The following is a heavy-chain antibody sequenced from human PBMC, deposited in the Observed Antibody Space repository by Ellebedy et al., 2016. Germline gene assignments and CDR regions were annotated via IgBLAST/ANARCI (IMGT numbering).Heavy chain of an antibody. CDR3: ARGNAVPGPEPLDY. Sequence: GGSLRLSCEASGFTFSSHAMSWVRQAPGKGLEWVSSISTTATYIYYADSVKGRFTISRDNAKNSLYLQMNSLRAEDTAVYYCARGNAVPGPEPLDYWGQGTLVTVSS. V-gene: IGHV3-21*01. D-gene: IGHD6-19*01. CDR2: ISTTATYI. CDR1: GFTFSSHA. J-gene: IGHJ4*02.